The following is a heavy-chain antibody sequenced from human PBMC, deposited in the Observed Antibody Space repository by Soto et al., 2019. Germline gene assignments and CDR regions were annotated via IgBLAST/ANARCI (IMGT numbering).Heavy chain of an antibody. D-gene: IGHD3-10*01. CDR2: MNPNNGNT. CDR3: ARSPRNYYALGSYSYFRH. J-gene: IGHJ1*01. V-gene: IGHV1-8*01. CDR1: GYTFTSYD. Sequence: TSVKVSCKASGYTFTSYDISWVRQATGQGLEWMGWMNPNNGNTDYAPKFQGRVTMTMNTSIGTAYMELSSLRSEDTAVYYCARSPRNYYALGSYSYFRHWGQGTLVTVSS.